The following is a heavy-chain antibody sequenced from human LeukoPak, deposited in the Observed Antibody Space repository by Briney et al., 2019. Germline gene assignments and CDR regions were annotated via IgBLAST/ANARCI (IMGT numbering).Heavy chain of an antibody. D-gene: IGHD3-22*01. CDR1: GGTFSSYA. Sequence: ASVKVSCKASGGTFSSYAISWVRQAPGQGLEWMGGIIPIFGTANYAQKFQGRVTITADESTSTAYMELSSLRSEDTAVHYCARDRSPYYYDSSGYYDYWGQGTLVTVSS. V-gene: IGHV1-69*13. J-gene: IGHJ4*02. CDR2: IIPIFGTA. CDR3: ARDRSPYYYDSSGYYDY.